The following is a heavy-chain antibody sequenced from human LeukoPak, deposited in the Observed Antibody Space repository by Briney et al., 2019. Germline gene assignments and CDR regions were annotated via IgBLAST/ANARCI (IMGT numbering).Heavy chain of an antibody. CDR1: GGSFSGYY. CDR2: INHSGST. CDR3: ARRSGDGFNDHFDY. Sequence: TSETLSLTCAVYGGSFSGYYWSWIRQPPGKGLEWIGEINHSGSTNYNPSLKSRVTISVDTSKNQFSLKLSSVTAADTAVYYCARRSGDGFNDHFDYWGQGTLVTVSS. D-gene: IGHD5-24*01. J-gene: IGHJ4*02. V-gene: IGHV4-34*01.